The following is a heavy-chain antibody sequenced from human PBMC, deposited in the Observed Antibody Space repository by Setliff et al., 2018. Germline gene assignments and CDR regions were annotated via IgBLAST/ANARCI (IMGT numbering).Heavy chain of an antibody. D-gene: IGHD1-26*01. J-gene: IGHJ6*02. Sequence: SETLSLTCAVYGGSFSGYYWSWIRQPPGKGLEWIGEINHSGSTNYNPSLKSRVTISIDVSKNQFSLKLDSVTAADTAVYYCNGFHPYFSLDVWGQGTPVTVSS. V-gene: IGHV4-34*01. CDR3: NGFHPYFSLDV. CDR2: INHSGST. CDR1: GGSFSGYY.